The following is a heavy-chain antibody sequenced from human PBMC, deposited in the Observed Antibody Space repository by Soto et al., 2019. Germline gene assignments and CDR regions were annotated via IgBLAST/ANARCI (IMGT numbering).Heavy chain of an antibody. V-gene: IGHV6-1*01. D-gene: IGHD5-12*01. CDR3: ARDNPATILDYSYGMDV. CDR2: TYYRSKWYN. CDR1: GDSVSSNSAA. J-gene: IGHJ6*02. Sequence: SQTLSLTCVISGDSVSSNSAAWNWIRQSPSRGLEWLGRTYYRSKWYNDYAVSVKSRITINPDTSKNQFSLQLNSVTPEDTAVYYCARDNPATILDYSYGMDVWGQGTTVTVSS.